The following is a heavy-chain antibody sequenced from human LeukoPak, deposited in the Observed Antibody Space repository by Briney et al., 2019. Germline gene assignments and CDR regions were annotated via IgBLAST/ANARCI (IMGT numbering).Heavy chain of an antibody. V-gene: IGHV3-48*04. CDR3: ARTVPKQLVDAFDI. CDR2: ISGSGSTI. Sequence: GGSLRLSCAASGFTFSSYAMSWVRQAPGKGLEWVSAISGSGSTIYYADSVKGRFTISRDNAKNSLYLQMNSLRAEDTAVYYCARTVPKQLVDAFDIWGQGTMVTVSS. CDR1: GFTFSSYA. D-gene: IGHD6-6*01. J-gene: IGHJ3*02.